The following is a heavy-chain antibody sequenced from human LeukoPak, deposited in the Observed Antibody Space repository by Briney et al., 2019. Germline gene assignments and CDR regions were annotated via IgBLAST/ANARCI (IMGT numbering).Heavy chain of an antibody. CDR3: ARAATRFYSSSWFNWFDP. D-gene: IGHD6-13*01. Sequence: ASVKVSCKASGYTFTGYYMHLVRQAPGQGLEWMGWMNPNSGGTNYAQKFQGRVTMTRDTSISTAYMELSRLRSDDTAVYYCARAATRFYSSSWFNWFDPWGQGTLVTVSS. J-gene: IGHJ5*02. CDR1: GYTFTGYY. CDR2: MNPNSGGT. V-gene: IGHV1-2*02.